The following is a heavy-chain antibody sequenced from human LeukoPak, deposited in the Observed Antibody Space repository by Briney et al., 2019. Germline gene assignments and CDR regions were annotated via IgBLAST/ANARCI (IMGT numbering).Heavy chain of an antibody. CDR1: GLTFSSYA. Sequence: GRSLRLSCAASGLTFSSYAMHWVRQAPGKGLEWVALIAYDGSNKYYADSVKGRFTISRDNSKNTLYLQMNSLRAEDTAVYHCATGSSISSLTTFAYWGQGTLVTVSS. CDR2: IAYDGSNK. V-gene: IGHV3-30*01. D-gene: IGHD4/OR15-4a*01. CDR3: ATGSSISSLTTFAY. J-gene: IGHJ4*02.